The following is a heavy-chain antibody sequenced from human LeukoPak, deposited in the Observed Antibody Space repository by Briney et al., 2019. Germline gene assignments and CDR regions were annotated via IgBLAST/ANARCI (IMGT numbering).Heavy chain of an antibody. V-gene: IGHV4-39*01. D-gene: IGHD3-22*01. Sequence: SETLSLICTDSGDSISSYNYFWGWIRQPPGKGLEWVGSIYYRRNTYYNPSLKSRVTLSADTSKHQFSLKVTSVTAADTAVYYCARASSGYYWDFDYWGQGALVTVSS. CDR2: IYYRRNT. J-gene: IGHJ4*02. CDR3: ARASSGYYWDFDY. CDR1: GDSISSYNYF.